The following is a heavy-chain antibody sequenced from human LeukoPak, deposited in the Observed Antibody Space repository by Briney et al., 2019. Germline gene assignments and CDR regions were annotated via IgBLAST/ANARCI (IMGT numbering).Heavy chain of an antibody. CDR1: GGSISSFY. CDR3: ARVLQIYGSGNYYKVFDY. J-gene: IGHJ4*02. V-gene: IGHV4-59*01. CDR2: IYYSGRT. Sequence: SETLSLTCTVSGGSISSFYWSWVRQPPGKGLQWIGYIYYSGRTNYNHSLKSRVTISVDTSKYQFSLQLTSVTAADTDIYYCARVLQIYGSGNYYKVFDYWGQGTLVTVAS. D-gene: IGHD3-10*01.